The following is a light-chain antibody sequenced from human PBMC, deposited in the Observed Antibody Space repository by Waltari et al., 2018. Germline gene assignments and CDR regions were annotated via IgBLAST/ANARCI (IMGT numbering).Light chain of an antibody. CDR1: SSNIGAGYD. CDR2: GNI. Sequence: QSVLTQPPSVSGAPGQTVNISCTGSSSNIGAGYDVHWYQQFPGTAPKLLIYGNINRPSGVPDRSSGSKSGTSASLAITGLQAEDEADYYCQSYDSSLSGYIFGPVTTVTVL. CDR3: QSYDSSLSGYI. V-gene: IGLV1-40*01. J-gene: IGLJ1*01.